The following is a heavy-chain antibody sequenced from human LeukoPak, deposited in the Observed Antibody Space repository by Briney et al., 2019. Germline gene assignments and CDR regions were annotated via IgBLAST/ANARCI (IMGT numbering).Heavy chain of an antibody. Sequence: GRSLRLSCEASGFTFSSYGMHWVRQAPGKGLEWVAVIWYDGRNKYYADSVKGRFTISRDNSKNTLYLQMNSLRAEDTAVYYCARDGSGDYFDYWGQGTLVTVSS. J-gene: IGHJ4*02. V-gene: IGHV3-33*01. CDR2: IWYDGRNK. CDR3: ARDGSGDYFDY. D-gene: IGHD3-10*01. CDR1: GFTFSSYG.